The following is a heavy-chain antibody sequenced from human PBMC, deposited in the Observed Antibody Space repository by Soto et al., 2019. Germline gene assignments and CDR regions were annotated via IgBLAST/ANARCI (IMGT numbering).Heavy chain of an antibody. Sequence: EVQLVESGGGLVKPGGSLRLSCAASGFTFSSYSMNWVRQAPGKGLEWVSSISSSSSYIYYADSVKGRFTISRDNAKNSLYLQMNSLRAEDTAVYYCARVKSIAARTYYYGMDVWGQGTTVTVSS. D-gene: IGHD6-6*01. J-gene: IGHJ6*02. CDR2: ISSSSSYI. CDR1: GFTFSSYS. CDR3: ARVKSIAARTYYYGMDV. V-gene: IGHV3-21*01.